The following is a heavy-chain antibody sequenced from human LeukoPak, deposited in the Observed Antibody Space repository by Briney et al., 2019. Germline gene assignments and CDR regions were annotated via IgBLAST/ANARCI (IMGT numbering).Heavy chain of an antibody. V-gene: IGHV3-23*01. CDR3: GRAGVYSASSGYGPDR. Sequence: GGSLRLSCAASGFTLSSYAMRWVRQASGKGLEWVSVIHSGGETYYTDAVKGRFTISRDNSKNTLYLQMNSLRAEDTAVYYCGRAGVYSASSGYGPDRWGQGTLVTVSS. D-gene: IGHD3-22*01. CDR1: GFTLSSYA. J-gene: IGHJ5*02. CDR2: IHSGGET.